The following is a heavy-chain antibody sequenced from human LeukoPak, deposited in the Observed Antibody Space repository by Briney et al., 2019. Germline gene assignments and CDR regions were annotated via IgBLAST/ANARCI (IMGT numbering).Heavy chain of an antibody. CDR3: AREVAVGADHRNWFDP. Sequence: GSLRLSCAASGFTFSSYAMHWVRQAPGKGLEWVAVISYDGSNKYYADSVKGRFTISRDNSKNTLYLQMNSLRAEDTAVYYCAREVAVGADHRNWFDPWGQGTLVTVSS. CDR1: GFTFSSYA. J-gene: IGHJ5*02. CDR2: ISYDGSNK. V-gene: IGHV3-30-3*01. D-gene: IGHD1-26*01.